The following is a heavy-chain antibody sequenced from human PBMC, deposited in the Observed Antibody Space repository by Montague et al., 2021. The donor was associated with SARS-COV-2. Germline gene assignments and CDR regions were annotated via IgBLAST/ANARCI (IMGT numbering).Heavy chain of an antibody. CDR1: GGSISSSSYY. D-gene: IGHD3-22*01. J-gene: IGHJ6*02. CDR3: AGERITMIVVVITPYYYYGVDV. CDR2: IYYSGST. Sequence: SETLSLTCTVSGGSISSSSYYWGWIRQPPGKGLEWIGSIYYSGSTYYNPSLKSRVTISVDTSKNQFSLKLSSVTAADTAVYYCAGERITMIVVVITPYYYYGVDVWGQGTTVTVSS. V-gene: IGHV4-39*02.